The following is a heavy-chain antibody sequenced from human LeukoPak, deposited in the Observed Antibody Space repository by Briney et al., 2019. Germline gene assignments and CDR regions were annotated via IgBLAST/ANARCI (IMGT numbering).Heavy chain of an antibody. D-gene: IGHD2/OR15-2a*01. V-gene: IGHV3-7*01. J-gene: IGHJ4*02. CDR1: GFTFSSYW. CDR2: IKQDGSEK. Sequence: GGSLRLSCAASGFTFSSYWMSWVRQAPGKGLXXXXXIKQDGSEKYYVDSVKGRFTISRDNAKNSLYLQMNSLRAEDTAVYYCARDRVLLSTSPLDYWGQGTLVTVSS. CDR3: ARDRVLLSTSPLDY.